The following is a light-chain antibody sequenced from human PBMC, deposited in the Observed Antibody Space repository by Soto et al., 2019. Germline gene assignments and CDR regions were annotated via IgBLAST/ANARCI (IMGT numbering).Light chain of an antibody. CDR2: GAS. CDR1: QSVSSSY. J-gene: IGKJ3*01. CDR3: QQYGSSLFT. V-gene: IGKV3-20*01. Sequence: EIVLTQSPGTLSLSPGERATLSCRASQSVSSSYLAWYQQKPGQAPRLLIYGASSRATGIADRFSGSGSGTNLTLTISRLEPDAFAVYYCQQYGSSLFTFGPGTKVDIK.